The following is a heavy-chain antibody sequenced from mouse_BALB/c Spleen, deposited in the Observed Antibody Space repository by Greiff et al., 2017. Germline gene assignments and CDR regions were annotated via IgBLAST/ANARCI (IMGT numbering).Heavy chain of an antibody. Sequence: VQLKQSGAELVKPGASVKLSCTASGFNIKDTYMHWVKQRPEQGLEWIGRIDPANGNTKYDPKFQGKATITADTASNTAYLQLSSLTSEDTAVYYCARDEYGNYVFAYWGQGTLVTVSA. J-gene: IGHJ3*01. CDR1: GFNIKDTY. CDR3: ARDEYGNYVFAY. V-gene: IGHV14-3*02. D-gene: IGHD2-10*02. CDR2: IDPANGNT.